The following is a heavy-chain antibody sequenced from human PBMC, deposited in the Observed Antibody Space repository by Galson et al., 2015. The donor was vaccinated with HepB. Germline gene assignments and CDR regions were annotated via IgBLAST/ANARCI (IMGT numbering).Heavy chain of an antibody. Sequence: SLRLSCAASGFTFSSYGMHWVRQAPGKGLEWVAVISYDGSNKYYADSVKGRFTISRDNSKDTLYLQMNSLRAEDMAVYYCAKDDGGCFDYWGQGTLVTVSS. CDR2: ISYDGSNK. CDR3: AKDDGGCFDY. CDR1: GFTFSSYG. V-gene: IGHV3-30*18. J-gene: IGHJ4*02. D-gene: IGHD4-23*01.